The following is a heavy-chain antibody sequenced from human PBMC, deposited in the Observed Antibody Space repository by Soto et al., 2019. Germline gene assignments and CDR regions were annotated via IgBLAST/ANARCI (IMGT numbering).Heavy chain of an antibody. CDR2: IVVGSGNT. V-gene: IGHV1-58*02. D-gene: IGHD5-12*01. CDR1: GFTFTSSA. J-gene: IGHJ6*03. Sequence: SVKVSCKASGFTFTSSAMQWVRQARGQRLEWIGWIVVGSGNTNYAQKFQERVTITRDMSTSTAYMELSSLRSEDTAVYYCAADPDIVDTDGLGDYYYYMDVWGKGTTVTVS. CDR3: AADPDIVDTDGLGDYYYYMDV.